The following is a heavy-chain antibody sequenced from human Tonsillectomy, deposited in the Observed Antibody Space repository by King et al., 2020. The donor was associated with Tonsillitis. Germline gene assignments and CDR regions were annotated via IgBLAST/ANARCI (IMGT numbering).Heavy chain of an antibody. J-gene: IGHJ4*02. CDR2: ISGSGDRT. D-gene: IGHD1-20*01. CDR1: GFTFSRYG. CDR3: AKDLYITGTAFDS. V-gene: IGHV3-23*04. Sequence: VPLVESGGGLVQPGGSLRLSCAASGFTFSRYGMSWVRQAPGKGLEWVSGISGSGDRTYCADSVKGRLAISRDNSKNTVYLQMDTLRAEDTAIYYCAKDLYITGTAFDSWGQGTLVTVSS.